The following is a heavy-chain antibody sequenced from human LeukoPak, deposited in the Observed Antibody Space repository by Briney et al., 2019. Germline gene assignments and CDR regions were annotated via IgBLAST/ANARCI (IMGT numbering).Heavy chain of an antibody. D-gene: IGHD2-15*01. CDR2: ISSSSSYI. J-gene: IGHJ4*02. Sequence: GGSLRLSCAASGFTFSSYSMNWVRQAPGKGLEWVSSISSSSSYIYYADSVKGRFTISRDNAKNSLYLQMNSLRAEDTAVYYCARVLRGVVVAADPFDYWGQGTLVTVSS. CDR3: ARVLRGVVVAADPFDY. V-gene: IGHV3-21*01. CDR1: GFTFSSYS.